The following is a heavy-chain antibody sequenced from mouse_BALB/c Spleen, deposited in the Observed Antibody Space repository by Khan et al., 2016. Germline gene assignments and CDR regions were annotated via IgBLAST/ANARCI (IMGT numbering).Heavy chain of an antibody. J-gene: IGHJ3*01. CDR1: DYAFSRYW. CDR3: ARGTPFAY. CDR2: IYPGDGDT. V-gene: IGHV1-80*01. Sequence: QVQLQQSGAELVRPGSSVKISCKASDYAFSRYWMNWVKQRPGQGLEWIGQIYPGDGDTNYNGKFKGKATLTADKFSSTAYMQLSSLTSEDSAVYVCARGTPFAYWGQGTLVTVSA. D-gene: IGHD2-14*01.